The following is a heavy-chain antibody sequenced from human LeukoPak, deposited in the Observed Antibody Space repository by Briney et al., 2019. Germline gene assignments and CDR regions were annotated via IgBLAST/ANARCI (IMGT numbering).Heavy chain of an antibody. D-gene: IGHD6-6*01. CDR1: GYTFTSYY. Sequence: GASVKVSRKASGYTFTSYYMHWVRQAPGQGLEWMGWMNPNSGNTGYAQKFQGRVTITRNTSISTAYMELSSLRSEDTAVYYCARSPSIAARRGNWFDPWGQGTLVTVSS. V-gene: IGHV1-8*03. CDR2: MNPNSGNT. J-gene: IGHJ5*02. CDR3: ARSPSIAARRGNWFDP.